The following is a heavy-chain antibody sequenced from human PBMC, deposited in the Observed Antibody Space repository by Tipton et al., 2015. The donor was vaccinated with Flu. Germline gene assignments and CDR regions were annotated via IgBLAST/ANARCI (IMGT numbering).Heavy chain of an antibody. Sequence: QSGAEVKKPGASVNISCKASGYTFTSYYIHWVRQAPGQGLEWMGMIDPSSDFTEYAQNFQGRVTMTWDTSTSMVYMDLRSLRSEDTVVYYCARGNQNDREGAFDIWGQGTMVTVSS. J-gene: IGHJ3*02. D-gene: IGHD5-24*01. CDR3: ARGNQNDREGAFDI. CDR2: IDPSSDFT. CDR1: GYTFTSYY. V-gene: IGHV1-46*01.